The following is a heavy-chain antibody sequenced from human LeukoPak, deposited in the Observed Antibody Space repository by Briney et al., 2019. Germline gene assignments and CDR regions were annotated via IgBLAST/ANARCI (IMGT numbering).Heavy chain of an antibody. D-gene: IGHD6-19*01. CDR1: GFTFSSYA. V-gene: IGHV1-2*02. CDR3: ARDRRRGTPFPNYSSGWYGVGIWEGQYGMDV. J-gene: IGHJ6*02. Sequence: PGRSLRLSCAASGFTFSSYAMHWVRQAPGKGLEWMGWINPNSGGTNYAQKFQGRVTMTRDTSISTAYMELSRLRSDDTAVYYCARDRRRGTPFPNYSSGWYGVGIWEGQYGMDVWGQGTTVTVSS. CDR2: INPNSGGT.